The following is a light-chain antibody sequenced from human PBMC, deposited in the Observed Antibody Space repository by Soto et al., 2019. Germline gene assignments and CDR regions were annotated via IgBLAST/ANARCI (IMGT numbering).Light chain of an antibody. CDR2: DAS. J-gene: IGKJ5*01. V-gene: IGKV3-15*01. Sequence: EVLMTQSPATLSVSPGERATLSCRASQSVSGKLAWYQQKPGQAPRLLIYDASTRATGIPARFSGSGSGTEFTLTISSLQSEDFALYYCQQRSNWPITFGQGTRLEIK. CDR3: QQRSNWPIT. CDR1: QSVSGK.